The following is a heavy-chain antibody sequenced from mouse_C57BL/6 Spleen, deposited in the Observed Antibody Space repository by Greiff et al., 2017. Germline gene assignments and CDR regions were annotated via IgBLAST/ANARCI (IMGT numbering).Heavy chain of an antibody. J-gene: IGHJ4*01. CDR3: ARHGGDYDGMDY. V-gene: IGHV2-6-1*01. Sequence: QVQLKESGPGLVAPSQSLSITCTVSGFSLTSYGVHWVRQPPGKGLEWLVVIWSDGSTTYNSALKSSLSISKDNSKSQVFLKKNSLQTDDTAMYYCARHGGDYDGMDYWGQGTSVTVSS. CDR2: IWSDGST. CDR1: GFSLTSYG. D-gene: IGHD2-4*01.